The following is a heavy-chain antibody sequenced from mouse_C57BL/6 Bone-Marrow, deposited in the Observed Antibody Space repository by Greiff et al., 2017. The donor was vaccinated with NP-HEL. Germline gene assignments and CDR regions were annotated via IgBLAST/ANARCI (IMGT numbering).Heavy chain of an antibody. CDR2: ISDGGSYT. J-gene: IGHJ3*01. D-gene: IGHD2-1*01. CDR3: ARDGNGVWFAY. CDR1: GFTFSSYA. Sequence: DVQLVESGGGLVKPGASLKLSCAASGFTFSSYAMSWVRQTPEKRLEWVATISDGGSYTYYPDNVKGRFTITRDNATNNLYMQMVHLKAEDIAMYYCARDGNGVWFAYWGQGTLVTVSA. V-gene: IGHV5-4*01.